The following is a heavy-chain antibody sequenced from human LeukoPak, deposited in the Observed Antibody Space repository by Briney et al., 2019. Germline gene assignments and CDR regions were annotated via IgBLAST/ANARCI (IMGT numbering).Heavy chain of an antibody. Sequence: ASVKVSCKASGGTFSSYAISWVRQAPGQGLEWMGGIIPIFGTANYAQKFQGRVTITADESTSTAYMELSSLRSEDTAVYYCARALGWGYQLPISYFDYWGQGTLVTVSS. CDR3: ARALGWGYQLPISYFDY. V-gene: IGHV1-69*13. CDR2: IIPIFGTA. J-gene: IGHJ4*02. D-gene: IGHD2-2*01. CDR1: GGTFSSYA.